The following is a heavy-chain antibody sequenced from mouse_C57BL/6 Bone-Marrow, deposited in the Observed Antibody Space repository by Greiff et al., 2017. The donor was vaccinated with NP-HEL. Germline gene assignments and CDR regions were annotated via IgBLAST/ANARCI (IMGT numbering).Heavy chain of an antibody. CDR3: ANYYGSSYRYYYAMDY. D-gene: IGHD1-1*01. J-gene: IGHJ4*01. CDR2: IYPGDGDT. V-gene: IGHV1-82*01. CDR1: GYAFSSSW. Sequence: VQLQQSGPELVKPGASVKISCKASGYAFSSSWMNWVKQRPGKGLEWIGRIYPGDGDTNYNGKFKGKATLTADKSSSTAYMQLSSLTSEDSAVYFCANYYGSSYRYYYAMDYWGQGTSVTVSS.